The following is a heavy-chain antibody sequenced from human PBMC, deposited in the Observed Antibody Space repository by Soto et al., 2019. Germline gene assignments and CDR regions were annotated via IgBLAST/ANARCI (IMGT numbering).Heavy chain of an antibody. V-gene: IGHV3-21*01. CDR3: AGGTFYYYYYMDV. J-gene: IGHJ6*03. CDR2: ISSSSSYI. D-gene: IGHD1-1*01. CDR1: GFTFSSYS. Sequence: ESGGGLVKPGGSLRLSCAASGFTFSSYSMNWVRQAPGKGLEWVSSISSSSSYIYYADSVKGRFTISRDNAKNSLYLQMNSLRAEDTAVYYCAGGTFYYYYYMDVWGKGTTVTVSS.